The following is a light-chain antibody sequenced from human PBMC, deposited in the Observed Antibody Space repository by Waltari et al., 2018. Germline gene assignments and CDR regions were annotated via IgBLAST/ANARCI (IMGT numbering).Light chain of an antibody. V-gene: IGKV1-17*03. Sequence: DTQLTHSPSAMSASVGDSVTITCRASQGSSNVLAWFQQKPGKVPKRLIYAASSLQSGVPARFSGSVSGTEFTLTISSLQPEDFATYYCLQHNGYPWTFGQGTKVEIK. CDR1: QGSSNV. J-gene: IGKJ1*01. CDR3: LQHNGYPWT. CDR2: AAS.